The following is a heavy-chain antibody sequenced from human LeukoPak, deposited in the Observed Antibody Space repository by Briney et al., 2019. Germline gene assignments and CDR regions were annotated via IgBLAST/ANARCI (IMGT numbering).Heavy chain of an antibody. J-gene: IGHJ5*02. V-gene: IGHV1-18*04. D-gene: IGHD6-6*01. CDR3: ARDGARPFNWFDP. Sequence: GASVKVSCKASGYTFTSYYMHWVRQAPGQGLEWMGWISAYNGNTNYAQKLQGRVTMTTDTSTSTAYMELRSLRSDDTAVYYCARDGARPFNWFDPWGQGTLVTVSS. CDR2: ISAYNGNT. CDR1: GYTFTSYY.